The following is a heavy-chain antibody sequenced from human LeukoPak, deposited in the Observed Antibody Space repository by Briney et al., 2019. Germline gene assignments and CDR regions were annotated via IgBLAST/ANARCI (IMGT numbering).Heavy chain of an antibody. D-gene: IGHD3-22*01. CDR2: IYYSGST. Sequence: SETLSLNCTVSGGSISSYYWSWIRQPPGKGLEWIGYIYYSGSTNYNPSLKSRVTISVDTSKNQFSLKLSSVTAADTAVYYCARGHSSGYYIFDYWGQGTLVTVSS. J-gene: IGHJ4*02. V-gene: IGHV4-59*01. CDR1: GGSISSYY. CDR3: ARGHSSGYYIFDY.